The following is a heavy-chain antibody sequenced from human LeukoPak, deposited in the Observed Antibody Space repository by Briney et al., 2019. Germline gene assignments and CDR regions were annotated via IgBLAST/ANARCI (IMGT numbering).Heavy chain of an antibody. CDR3: ARGFFVVHDDSGCRP. CDR2: MNPNSGNT. V-gene: IGHV1-8*01. J-gene: IGHJ5*02. CDR1: GYTFTSYD. Sequence: ASVKVSCKASGYTFTSYDINWVRQATGQGLEWMGWMNPNSGNTGYAQKFQGRVTMTRNTSISTAYMELSSLRSEDTAVYYCARGFFVVHDDSGCRPWGQGTLVTVSS. D-gene: IGHD2-21*01.